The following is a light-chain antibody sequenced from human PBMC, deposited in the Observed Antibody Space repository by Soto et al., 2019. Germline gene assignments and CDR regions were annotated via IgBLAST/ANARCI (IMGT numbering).Light chain of an antibody. V-gene: IGLV7-46*01. CDR1: TGAVTSAHF. J-gene: IGLJ2*01. CDR3: LLSYNDARLL. CDR2: DTS. Sequence: QTVVTQEPSLTVSPGGTVTLTCGSSTGAVTSAHFPYWFQQKPGRAPRTLIYDTSNRHSWTPARFSGSLLGGKAALTLSGAQPEDEAEYYCLLSYNDARLLFGGGTKLTV.